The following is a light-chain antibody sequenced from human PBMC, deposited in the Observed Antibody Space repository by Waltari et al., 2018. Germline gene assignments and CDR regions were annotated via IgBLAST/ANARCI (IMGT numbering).Light chain of an antibody. CDR3: SSYTSSSTRV. Sequence: QSALTQPASVSGFPGQSISIPSTGTSSDVGGYNFFPWYQQPPGKAPQLLIYDVANRPSGVSNRFSGSKSGNTASLTISWLQAEDEADYYCSSYTSSSTRVFGTGTKVTVL. V-gene: IGLV2-14*03. CDR2: DVA. CDR1: SSDVGGYNF. J-gene: IGLJ1*01.